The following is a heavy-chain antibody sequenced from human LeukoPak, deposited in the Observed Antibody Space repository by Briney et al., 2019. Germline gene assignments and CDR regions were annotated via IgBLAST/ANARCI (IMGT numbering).Heavy chain of an antibody. D-gene: IGHD1-26*01. J-gene: IGHJ4*02. Sequence: GGSLRLSCAASGFTVSSNYMSWVRQAPGKGLEWVAVISYDGSNKYYADSVKGRFTISRDNSKNTLYLQMNSPRDEDTAVYYCASSGSYRFDYWGQGTLVTVSS. V-gene: IGHV3-30-3*01. CDR1: GFTVSSNY. CDR2: ISYDGSNK. CDR3: ASSGSYRFDY.